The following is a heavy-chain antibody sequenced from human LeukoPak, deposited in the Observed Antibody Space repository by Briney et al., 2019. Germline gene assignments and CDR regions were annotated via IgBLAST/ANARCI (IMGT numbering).Heavy chain of an antibody. CDR1: GFTFSSYG. CDR2: IRYDGSNK. Sequence: TGGSLRLSCAASGFTFSSYGMHWVRQAPGKGLEWVAFIRYDGSNKYYADSVKGRFTISRDNAKNSLYLQMNSLRAEDTAVYYCARGGDILTGYYTTSLYFDYWGQGTLVTVSS. CDR3: ARGGDILTGYYTTSLYFDY. J-gene: IGHJ4*02. V-gene: IGHV3-30*02. D-gene: IGHD3-9*01.